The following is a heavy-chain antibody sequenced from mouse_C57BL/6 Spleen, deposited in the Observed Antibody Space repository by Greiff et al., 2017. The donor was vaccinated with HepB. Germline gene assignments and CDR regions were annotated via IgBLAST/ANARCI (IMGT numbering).Heavy chain of an antibody. J-gene: IGHJ2*01. V-gene: IGHV5-17*01. D-gene: IGHD1-1*01. CDR3: ARWGYYGSGVDY. Sequence: EVMLVESGGGLVKPGGSLKLSCAASGFTFSDYGMHWVRQAPEKGLEWVAYISSGSSTIYYADTVKGRFTISRDNAKNTLFLQMTSLRSEDTAMYYCARWGYYGSGVDYWGQGTTLTVSS. CDR1: GFTFSDYG. CDR2: ISSGSSTI.